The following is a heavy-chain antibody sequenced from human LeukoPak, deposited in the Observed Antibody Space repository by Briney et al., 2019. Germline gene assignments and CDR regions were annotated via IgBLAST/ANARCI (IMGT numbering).Heavy chain of an antibody. Sequence: SETLSLTCTVSGGSISSGGYYSSWIRQHPGKGLERMGYIYYSGSTYYNPSLKNRVTISVDTSKNQFSLKLSTVTAADTAVYYCASQEASTVIGAFDIWGQGTMVTVSS. CDR2: IYYSGST. CDR3: ASQEASTVIGAFDI. V-gene: IGHV4-31*03. CDR1: GGSISSGGYY. D-gene: IGHD4-17*01. J-gene: IGHJ3*02.